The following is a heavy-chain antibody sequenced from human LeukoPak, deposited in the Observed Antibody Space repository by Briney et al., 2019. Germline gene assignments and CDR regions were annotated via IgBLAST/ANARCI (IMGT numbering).Heavy chain of an antibody. D-gene: IGHD6-19*01. V-gene: IGHV3-74*01. CDR1: GLTFRFDW. CDR3: ARVDQNDSSGLNSFDY. CDR2: INSDGSST. J-gene: IGHJ4*02. Sequence: GGSLRLSCAASGLTFRFDWIHWVRQAPGKGLVWVSRINSDGSSTRYADSVKGRFTSSRDNAKNTLYLQMNSLRADDTAVYYCARVDQNDSSGLNSFDYWGQGTLVTVSS.